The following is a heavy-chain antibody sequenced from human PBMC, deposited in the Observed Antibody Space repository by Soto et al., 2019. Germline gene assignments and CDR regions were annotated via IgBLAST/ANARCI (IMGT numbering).Heavy chain of an antibody. Sequence: PSETLSLTCTVSGGSISSGGYYWSWIRQHPGKGLEWIGYIYYSGSTYYNPSLKSRVTISVDTSKNQFSLKLSSVTAADTAVYYCAREKVGSYGDQYLFDYWGQGTLVTVSS. J-gene: IGHJ4*02. CDR2: IYYSGST. CDR1: GGSISSGGYY. D-gene: IGHD4-17*01. V-gene: IGHV4-31*03. CDR3: AREKVGSYGDQYLFDY.